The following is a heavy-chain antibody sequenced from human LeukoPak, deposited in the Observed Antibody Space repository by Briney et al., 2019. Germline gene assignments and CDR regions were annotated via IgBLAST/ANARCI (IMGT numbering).Heavy chain of an antibody. D-gene: IGHD1-26*01. J-gene: IGHJ4*02. CDR3: TRGGELMNF. Sequence: SQTLSLTFTVSGASVNSGNYYWTWIRQPAGKRLEWIGRIYTSGSTNYNPSLKSRVTISIDASKNQFSLRLSSVTAADTAVYYCTRGGELMNFWGQGTLVTVSS. V-gene: IGHV4-61*02. CDR2: IYTSGST. CDR1: GASVNSGNYY.